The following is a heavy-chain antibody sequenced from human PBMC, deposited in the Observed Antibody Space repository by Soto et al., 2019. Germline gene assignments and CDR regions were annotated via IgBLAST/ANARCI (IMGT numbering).Heavy chain of an antibody. CDR3: AHMRVTMIVGAGHFHH. CDR2: IYWDDDK. Sequence: QITLKESGPTLVKPSQTLTLTCTFSGFSLSTSGVGVGWIRQPPGKALEWLALIYWDDDKRYSPSLKSRLTITKDTAKNQMVLTLTNVDPVDTATYYGAHMRVTMIVGAGHFHHWGQGTLVTVSS. J-gene: IGHJ1*01. CDR1: GFSLSTSGVG. V-gene: IGHV2-5*02. D-gene: IGHD3-22*01.